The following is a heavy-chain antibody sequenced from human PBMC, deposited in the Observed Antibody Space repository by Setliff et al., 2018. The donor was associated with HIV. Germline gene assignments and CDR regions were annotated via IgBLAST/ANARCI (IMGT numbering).Heavy chain of an antibody. CDR2: SSAYNANT. D-gene: IGHD6-6*01. CDR3: ARDKYSSSENFDY. Sequence: ASVKVSCKGSGDTFTSFAINWVRQAPGQGLEWMGWSSAYNANTNYAQKFQGRVTVTTDTSTSTAYMELRSLRSDDTAVYYCARDKYSSSENFDYWGQGTLVTVSS. V-gene: IGHV1-18*01. J-gene: IGHJ4*02. CDR1: GDTFTSFA.